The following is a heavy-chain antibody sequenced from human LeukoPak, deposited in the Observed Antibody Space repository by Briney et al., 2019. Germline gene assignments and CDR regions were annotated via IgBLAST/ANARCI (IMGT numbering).Heavy chain of an antibody. J-gene: IGHJ4*02. V-gene: IGHV4-59*12. Sequence: PSETLSLTCTVSGGSISSYYWIWIRQPPGKGLEWIGHIYYSGSTNYNPSLKSRVTISVDTSKNQFSLKLSSVTAADTAVYYCARVARGTYSSTWYFDYWGQGTLVTVSS. CDR3: ARVARGTYSSTWYFDY. CDR1: GGSISSYY. CDR2: IYYSGST. D-gene: IGHD6-6*01.